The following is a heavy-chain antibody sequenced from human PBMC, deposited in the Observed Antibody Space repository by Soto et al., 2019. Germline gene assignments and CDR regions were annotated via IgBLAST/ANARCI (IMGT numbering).Heavy chain of an antibody. D-gene: IGHD6-25*01. V-gene: IGHV4-59*01. CDR2: IYYSGST. J-gene: IGHJ5*02. Sequence: PSETLSLTCTVSGGSINTYYWSWIRQPPGKGLELIGHIYYSGSTSYNPSFKSRVTMSVDSSKNQFYLKLSSVTAADTAVYYCATVNSNRYFNWFDPWGQGALVTVSS. CDR1: GGSINTYY. CDR3: ATVNSNRYFNWFDP.